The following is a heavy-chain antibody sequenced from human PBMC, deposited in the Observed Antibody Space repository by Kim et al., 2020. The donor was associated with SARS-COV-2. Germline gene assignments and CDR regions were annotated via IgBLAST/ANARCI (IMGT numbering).Heavy chain of an antibody. D-gene: IGHD3-3*01. CDR3: TTDLLRFLEWLPQYYGMDD. CDR2: IKSKTDGGTT. Sequence: GGSLRLSCAASGFTFSNAWMSWVRQAPGKGLEWVGRIKSKTDGGTTDYAAPVKGRFTISRDGSKNTLYLQMNSLKTEATAVYYCTTDLLRFLEWLPQYYGMDDWGQGTTVTVSS. V-gene: IGHV3-15*01. CDR1: GFTFSNAW. J-gene: IGHJ6*02.